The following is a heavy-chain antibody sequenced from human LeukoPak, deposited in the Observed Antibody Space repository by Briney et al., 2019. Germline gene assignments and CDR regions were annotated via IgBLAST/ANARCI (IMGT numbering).Heavy chain of an antibody. J-gene: IGHJ6*02. CDR2: ISGSGGST. Sequence: PGGSLRLSCAASGFTFSSYAMSWVRQASGKGLEWVSGISGSGGSTYYADSVKGRFTISRDNSKNTLYLQMNSLRAEDTAVYYCAKGLSTNYYYGMDVWGQGTTVTVSS. CDR1: GFTFSSYA. CDR3: AKGLSTNYYYGMDV. D-gene: IGHD2-2*01. V-gene: IGHV3-23*01.